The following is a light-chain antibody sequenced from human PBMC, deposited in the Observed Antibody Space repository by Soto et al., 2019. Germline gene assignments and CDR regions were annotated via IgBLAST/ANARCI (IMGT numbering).Light chain of an antibody. J-gene: IGKJ2*01. Sequence: EIVLTQSPGTLSLSPGERATLSCRASQSVRGTLLAWYQQRPGQAPRLLIYATSTRATGIPDRFSGSGSGTDFTLTISGLEREDFAVYYCQQFGSSPLYTFGQGTELEIK. CDR3: QQFGSSPLYT. CDR2: ATS. V-gene: IGKV3-20*01. CDR1: QSVRGTL.